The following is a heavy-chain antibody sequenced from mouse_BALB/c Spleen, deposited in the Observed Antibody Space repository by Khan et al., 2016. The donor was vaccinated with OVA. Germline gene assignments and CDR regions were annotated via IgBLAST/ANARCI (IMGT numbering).Heavy chain of an antibody. CDR2: IDPSDSYT. D-gene: IGHD2-1*01. Sequence: QVQLQQPGAELVKPGASVNLSCKAYGYTFTTYWMHWVKQRPGQGLEWIGEIDPSDSYTNYNQMFTGKATLAVDKSSSTAYMQLSSLTSEDSAVYYCARSDYGNYLAYWGQGTLVTVSA. J-gene: IGHJ3*01. V-gene: IGHV1-69*02. CDR1: GYTFTTYW. CDR3: ARSDYGNYLAY.